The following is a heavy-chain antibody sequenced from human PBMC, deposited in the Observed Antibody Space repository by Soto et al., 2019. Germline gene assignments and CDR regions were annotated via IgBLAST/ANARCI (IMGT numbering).Heavy chain of an antibody. CDR1: GFTFSGYG. J-gene: IGHJ4*02. D-gene: IGHD7-27*01. CDR3: AKSLRALGLFYFDY. V-gene: IGHV3-30*18. CDR2: ISYDGSNK. Sequence: GGSLRLSCAASGFTFSGYGMHWVRQAPGKGLEWVAVISYDGSNKYYADSVKGRFTISRDNSKNTLYLQMNSLRAEDTAVYYSAKSLRALGLFYFDYWGQGTLVTVSS.